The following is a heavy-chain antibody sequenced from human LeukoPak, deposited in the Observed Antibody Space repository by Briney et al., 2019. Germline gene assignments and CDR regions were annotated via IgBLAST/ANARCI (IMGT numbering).Heavy chain of an antibody. CDR2: ISGDGGST. CDR1: GFTFDDYA. J-gene: IGHJ6*02. Sequence: PGGSLRLSCAASGFTFDDYAMHWVRQAPGKGLEWVSLISGDGGSTYYADSVKGRFTISRDNSKNSLYLQMNSLRTEDTALYYCAKDKFDGSRYYGMDVWGQGTTVTVSS. CDR3: AKDKFDGSRYYGMDV. V-gene: IGHV3-43*02. D-gene: IGHD3-10*01.